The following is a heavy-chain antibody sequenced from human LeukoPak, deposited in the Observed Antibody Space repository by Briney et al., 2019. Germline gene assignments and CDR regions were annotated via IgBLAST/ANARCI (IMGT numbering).Heavy chain of an antibody. CDR2: IYPSGNT. D-gene: IGHD4-17*01. CDR1: GRSFSSYY. V-gene: IGHV4-4*07. Sequence: SDTLSLTCTVSGRSFSSYYWSWVRQPAGKGLEWIGRIYPSGNTNCNPSPKSRVHMSVDTYKNQFSLKLSAVTAADTAVYYCARDATVSHYYYYMDVWGKGTTVSVSS. CDR3: ARDATVSHYYYYMDV. J-gene: IGHJ6*03.